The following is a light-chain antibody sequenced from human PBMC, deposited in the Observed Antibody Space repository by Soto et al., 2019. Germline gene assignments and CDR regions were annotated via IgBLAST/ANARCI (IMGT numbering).Light chain of an antibody. V-gene: IGLV2-23*01. CDR2: EGS. CDR3: CSYAGSTTYV. J-gene: IGLJ1*01. CDR1: RSDVGRYKL. Sequence: QSVLTQPASVSGSPGQSITISCTGTRSDVGRYKLVSWYQQSPGKAPKLIIYEGSKRPSGVSNRFSGSKSGNTASLTISGLQAEDEADYHCCSYAGSTTYVFGTGTKVTVL.